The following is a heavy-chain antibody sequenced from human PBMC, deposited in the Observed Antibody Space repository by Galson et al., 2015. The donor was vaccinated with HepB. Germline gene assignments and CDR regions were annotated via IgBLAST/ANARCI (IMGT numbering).Heavy chain of an antibody. CDR1: GDSVSSRTAS. V-gene: IGHV6-1*01. Sequence: CAISGDSVSSRTASWNWIRQSPSRGLEWPGRTYYRSKWYNEYATSVGGRININPDTTENHFSLHLNSVTPEDTAIYYCARAWTSRPSTRQTDHFDYWGQGTLVTVSS. J-gene: IGHJ4*02. D-gene: IGHD1-1*01. CDR2: TYYRSKWYN. CDR3: ARAWTSRPSTRQTDHFDY.